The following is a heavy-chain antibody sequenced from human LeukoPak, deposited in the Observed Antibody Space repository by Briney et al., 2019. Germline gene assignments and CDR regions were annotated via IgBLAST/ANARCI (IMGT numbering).Heavy chain of an antibody. J-gene: IGHJ3*02. CDR1: GFTFSNYG. V-gene: IGHV3-33*08. D-gene: IGHD6-13*01. CDR3: ARTGIAADDASDI. CDR2: IWYDGSNK. Sequence: GSLRLSCAASGFTFSNYGMHWVRQAPGKGLEWVAVIWYDGSNKYYADSVKGRFTISRDNSKNTLYLQMNSLRAEDTAVYYCARTGIAADDASDIWGQGTMVTVSS.